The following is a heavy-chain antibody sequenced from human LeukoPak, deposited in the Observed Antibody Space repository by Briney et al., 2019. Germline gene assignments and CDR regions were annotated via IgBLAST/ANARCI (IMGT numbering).Heavy chain of an antibody. J-gene: IGHJ4*02. Sequence: EASVKVSCKASGYTFTSYGISWVRQAPGQGLEWMGWISAYNGNTNYAQKLQGRVTMTTDTSTSTAYMELRSLRSDDTAMYYCARRYYYGSGSIVDYWGQGTLVTVSS. D-gene: IGHD3-10*01. CDR1: GYTFTSYG. CDR3: ARRYYYGSGSIVDY. V-gene: IGHV1-18*01. CDR2: ISAYNGNT.